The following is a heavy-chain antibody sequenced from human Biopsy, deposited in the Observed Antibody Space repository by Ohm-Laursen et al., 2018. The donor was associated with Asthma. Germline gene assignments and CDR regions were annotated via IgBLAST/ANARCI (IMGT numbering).Heavy chain of an antibody. Sequence: GVLSLTCPVSGGSITSSSYYWGWIRQPPGKGMEWIGSMYHSGSPYYHPSLKSRATISVDTSKNQLSLKMSSVTAADTAVYFCVRHQYSSSWSTFDYWGQGALVTVSS. CDR1: GGSITSSSYY. CDR3: VRHQYSSSWSTFDY. D-gene: IGHD3-22*01. V-gene: IGHV4-39*01. CDR2: MYHSGSP. J-gene: IGHJ4*02.